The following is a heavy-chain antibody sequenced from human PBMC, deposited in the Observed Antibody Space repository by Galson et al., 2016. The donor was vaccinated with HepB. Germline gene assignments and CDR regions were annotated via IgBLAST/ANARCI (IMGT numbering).Heavy chain of an antibody. CDR3: ARDRGSARYFFDS. J-gene: IGHJ4*02. CDR1: GDSVSSYSAA. V-gene: IGHV6-1*01. CDR2: TYFRSKWYN. Sequence: CAISGDSVSSYSAAWDWIRQSPSRGLGWLGRTYFRSKWYNDYAVSVKSRITIEADTSKNLFSLHLNSVTPEDTAVYYCARDRGSARYFFDSWGQGALVTVSS.